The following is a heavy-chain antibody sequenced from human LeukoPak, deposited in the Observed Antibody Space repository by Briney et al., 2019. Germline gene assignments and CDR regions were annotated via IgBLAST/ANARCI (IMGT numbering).Heavy chain of an antibody. Sequence: SETLSLTCTVSGGSISSGSYYWSWIRQPAGKGLEWIGRIYTSRSTNYNPSLKSRVTISVDTSKNQFSLKLSSVTAADTAVYYCARYCSSTSCRLQDYYYMDVWGKGTTVTVSS. D-gene: IGHD2-2*01. J-gene: IGHJ6*03. CDR2: IYTSRST. V-gene: IGHV4-61*02. CDR3: ARYCSSTSCRLQDYYYMDV. CDR1: GGSISSGSYY.